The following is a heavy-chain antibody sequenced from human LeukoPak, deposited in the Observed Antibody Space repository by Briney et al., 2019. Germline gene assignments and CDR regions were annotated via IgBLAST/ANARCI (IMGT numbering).Heavy chain of an antibody. CDR3: TRGNGPGSFLIDY. J-gene: IGHJ4*02. CDR1: GFTFSTYA. Sequence: GGSLRLSCAASGFTFSTYAMHWVRQAPGKGLEWVAIISDDGSRTYYSNSVKGRFTISRDNSRNTLYLQMNSLSPEDTAVYYCTRGNGPGSFLIDYWGQGTLVTVSS. CDR2: ISDDGSRT. V-gene: IGHV3-30-3*01. D-gene: IGHD3-10*01.